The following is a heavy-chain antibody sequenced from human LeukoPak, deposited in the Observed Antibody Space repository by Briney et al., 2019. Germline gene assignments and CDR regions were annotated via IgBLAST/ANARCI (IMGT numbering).Heavy chain of an antibody. CDR2: INPNSGGT. Sequence: EASVKVSCKASGCTFTGYYMHWVRQAPGQGLEWMGWINPNSGGTNYAQKFQGRVTMTRDTSISTAYMELSRLRSDDTAVYYCARSRIVVVVAQYAFDIWGQGTMVTVSS. D-gene: IGHD2-15*01. V-gene: IGHV1-2*02. CDR1: GCTFTGYY. J-gene: IGHJ3*02. CDR3: ARSRIVVVVAQYAFDI.